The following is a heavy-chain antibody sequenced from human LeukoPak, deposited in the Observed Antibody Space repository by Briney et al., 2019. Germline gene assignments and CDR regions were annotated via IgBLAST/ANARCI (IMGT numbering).Heavy chain of an antibody. J-gene: IGHJ4*02. Sequence: SETLSLTCTVSGGSISSGGYYWRSLRPPPGPGLEWIGYIYYSGSTYYNPSLKSRVTISVDTSKNQFSLKLSSVTAADTAVYYCARDVFSGFGYWGQGTLVTVSS. CDR3: ARDVFSGFGY. V-gene: IGHV4-31*03. CDR1: GGSISSGGYY. D-gene: IGHD6-19*01. CDR2: IYYSGST.